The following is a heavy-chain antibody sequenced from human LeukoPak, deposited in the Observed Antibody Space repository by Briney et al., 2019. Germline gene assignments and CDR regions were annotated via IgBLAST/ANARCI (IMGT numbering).Heavy chain of an antibody. CDR2: IYYSGIT. CDR1: GGSVSSSSFY. D-gene: IGHD2-2*01. V-gene: IGHV4-39*07. J-gene: IGHJ3*02. CDR3: ARSGPAAGRPDAFDI. Sequence: PSETLSLTCTLSGGSVSSSSFYWGWTRQPPGKGLECIGTIYYSGITYYSSSLKSRVTISVDTSKNQFSLKLSSVTAADTAVYFCARSGPAAGRPDAFDIWGQGTLVTVSS.